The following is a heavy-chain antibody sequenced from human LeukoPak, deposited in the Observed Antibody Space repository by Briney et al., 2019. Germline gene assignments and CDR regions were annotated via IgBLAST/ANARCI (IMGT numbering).Heavy chain of an antibody. CDR2: INNIATHS. V-gene: IGHV3-21*01. CDR1: GFTFSSHA. CDR3: AIDPTRYLRYGYFDY. J-gene: IGHJ4*02. D-gene: IGHD4-17*01. Sequence: GGSLRPSCAASGFTFSSHAMTWVRQAPGKGLEWVSSINNIATHSYYAASVKGRFPISRDDAKNSVYLQMHSLRAEDTAIYYCAIDPTRYLRYGYFDYWGQGAQVTVSS.